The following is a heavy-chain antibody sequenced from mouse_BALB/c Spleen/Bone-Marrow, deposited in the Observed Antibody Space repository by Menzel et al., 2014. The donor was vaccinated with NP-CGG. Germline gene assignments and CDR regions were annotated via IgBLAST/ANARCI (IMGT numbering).Heavy chain of an antibody. CDR2: FYPGSGSI. Sequence: QVTLKVSGAELVKPGASVKLSCTASGYTFTEYTIHWVQQRSGQGLEWIGWFYPGSGSIKDTEKFKDKAILTADKSYSKVCMELSRLTSEDQAVDFCARHEERLSKTADWFDYWGQGTLVTVSA. D-gene: IGHD1-2*01. J-gene: IGHJ3*01. CDR1: GYTFTEYT. CDR3: ARHEERLSKTADWFDY. V-gene: IGHV1-62-2*01.